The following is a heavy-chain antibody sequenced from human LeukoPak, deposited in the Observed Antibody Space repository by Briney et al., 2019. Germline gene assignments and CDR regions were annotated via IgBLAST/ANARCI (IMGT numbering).Heavy chain of an antibody. CDR3: ARHHKRVSGVVSGTVDY. Sequence: SETLSLTCTVSGDSINSGTYDWGWIRQPPGKGLEWIGSIYYSGSTYYNPSLKSRVTISVDTSKNQFSLRLTSVTDADTAIYYCARHHKRVSGVVSGTVDYWGQGTLVTVSS. J-gene: IGHJ4*02. CDR1: GDSINSGTYD. CDR2: IYYSGST. D-gene: IGHD3-3*01. V-gene: IGHV4-39*01.